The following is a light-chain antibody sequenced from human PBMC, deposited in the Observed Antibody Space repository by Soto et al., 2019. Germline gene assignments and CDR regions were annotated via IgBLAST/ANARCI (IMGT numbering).Light chain of an antibody. CDR2: GAS. CDR1: QSVSSSY. Sequence: EIVLTQSPGTLSLSPGERATLSCRASQSVSSSYLAWYQPKPGQVPRLLIYGASSRATGIPDRFSGSGSGADFTLTISRLEPEDFAVYYCQQYGSSPYTFGQGTKLEIK. V-gene: IGKV3-20*01. CDR3: QQYGSSPYT. J-gene: IGKJ2*01.